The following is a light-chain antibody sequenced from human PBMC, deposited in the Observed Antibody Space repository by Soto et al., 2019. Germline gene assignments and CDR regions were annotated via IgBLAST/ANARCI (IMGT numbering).Light chain of an antibody. J-gene: IGKJ3*01. Sequence: IQLTQSPSSLSASVGDRVTITCRASQGISSYLAWYQQKPGKAPKLLIYAASTLQSGVPSRFSGSGSGTDFTFTISSLQPEDIATYYCQQYDNLPPFTFGPGTKVDIK. CDR1: QGISSY. CDR3: QQYDNLPPFT. CDR2: AAS. V-gene: IGKV1-9*01.